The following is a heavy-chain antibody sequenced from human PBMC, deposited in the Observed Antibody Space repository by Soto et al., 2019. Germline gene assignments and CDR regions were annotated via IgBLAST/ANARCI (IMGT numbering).Heavy chain of an antibody. CDR1: GDSVSSNSAA. V-gene: IGHV6-1*01. J-gene: IGHJ4*02. Sequence: SQTLSLTCAISGDSVSSNSAAWNWIGQSPSRGLEWLGRTYYRSKWYNDYAVSVKSRITINPDTSKNQFSPQLNSVTPEDTAVYYCAREGFSGYYDSSGYYQDWGQGTLVTVSS. CDR2: TYYRSKWYN. CDR3: AREGFSGYYDSSGYYQD. D-gene: IGHD3-22*01.